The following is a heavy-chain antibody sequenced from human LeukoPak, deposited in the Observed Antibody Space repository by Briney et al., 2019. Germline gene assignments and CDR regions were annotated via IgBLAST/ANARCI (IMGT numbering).Heavy chain of an antibody. CDR3: ARQTWGGTYHPYYFDS. Sequence: SETLSLTCPVSSGSISSGVYYWSWIRQPPGKGLEWIGSIYYSGSIYYNPSFKSRVTISVDTSKNQFSLKLNSVTAADTAVYCCARQTWGGTYHPYYFDSWGQGILVTVSS. CDR1: SGSISSGVYY. D-gene: IGHD1-26*01. J-gene: IGHJ4*02. V-gene: IGHV4-39*01. CDR2: IYYSGSI.